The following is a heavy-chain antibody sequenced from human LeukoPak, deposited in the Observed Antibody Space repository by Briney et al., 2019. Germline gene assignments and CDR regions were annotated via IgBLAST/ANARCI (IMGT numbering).Heavy chain of an antibody. J-gene: IGHJ4*02. Sequence: ASVKVSCKASGYTFTGYYMRWVRQAPGQGLEWMGWINPNSGGTNYAQKFQGRVTMTRDPSIGTAYMELSRLRSDDTAVYYCARSRLLSLYFDYWGQGTLVTVSS. CDR1: GYTFTGYY. D-gene: IGHD2-21*02. V-gene: IGHV1-2*02. CDR2: INPNSGGT. CDR3: ARSRLLSLYFDY.